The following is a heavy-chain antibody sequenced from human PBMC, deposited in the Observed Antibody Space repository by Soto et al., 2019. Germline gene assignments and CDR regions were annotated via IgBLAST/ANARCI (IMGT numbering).Heavy chain of an antibody. V-gene: IGHV4-31*03. D-gene: IGHD3-3*01. J-gene: IGHJ4*02. Sequence: QVQLQESGPGLVKPSQTLSLTCTVSGGSISSGGYYWSWIRQHTGKGLEWIGYIYYSGSTYYNPSLKSRVTISVDTSKNQFSLKLSSVTAADTAVYYCARHPQYDFWSGLPLPYFDYWGQGTLVTVSS. CDR2: IYYSGST. CDR1: GGSISSGGYY. CDR3: ARHPQYDFWSGLPLPYFDY.